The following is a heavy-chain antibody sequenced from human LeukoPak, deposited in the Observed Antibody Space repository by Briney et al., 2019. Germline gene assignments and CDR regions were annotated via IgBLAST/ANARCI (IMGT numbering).Heavy chain of an antibody. CDR2: IKGDESAR. D-gene: IGHD1-26*01. CDR1: GFTFSTYW. CDR3: ARDVGGSLDY. Sequence: GGSLRLSCAASGFTFSTYWMAWVRQAPGKGLEWVANIKGDESARHQADSVKGRFTISRDNAQNSVYLQMSSLRGEDTAVYYCARDVGGSLDYWGEGTLVTVSS. J-gene: IGHJ4*02. V-gene: IGHV3-7*01.